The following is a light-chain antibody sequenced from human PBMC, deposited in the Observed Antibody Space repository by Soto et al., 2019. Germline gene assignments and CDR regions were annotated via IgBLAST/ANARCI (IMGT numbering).Light chain of an antibody. J-gene: IGLJ1*01. CDR1: SSDVGGYNY. CDR3: SSYAGSLYV. Sequence: QSALTQPPSASGSPGQSVTISCTGTSSDVGGYNYVSWYQQHPGKAPKLMIYEVSKRPSGVPDRFSGSKSGNTAYLTVSGLQADDEADYYCSSYAGSLYVFGTGTKLTVL. CDR2: EVS. V-gene: IGLV2-8*01.